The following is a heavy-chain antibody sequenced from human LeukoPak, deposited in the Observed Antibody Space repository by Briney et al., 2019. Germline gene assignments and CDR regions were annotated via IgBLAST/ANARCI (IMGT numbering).Heavy chain of an antibody. V-gene: IGHV1-18*01. CDR3: ARDWRPGTFYYYYYGMDV. D-gene: IGHD6-13*01. Sequence: ASVKVSCKASGYTFTSYGISWVRQAPGQGLEWMGWISAYYGNTNYAQKLQGRVTMTTDTSTSTAYMELRSLRSDDTAVYYCARDWRPGTFYYYYYGMDVWGQGTTVTVSS. CDR1: GYTFTSYG. CDR2: ISAYYGNT. J-gene: IGHJ6*02.